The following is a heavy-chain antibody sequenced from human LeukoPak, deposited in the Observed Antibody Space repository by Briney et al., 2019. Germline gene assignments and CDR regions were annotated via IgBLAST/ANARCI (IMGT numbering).Heavy chain of an antibody. D-gene: IGHD2-15*01. CDR2: IYYSGGT. V-gene: IGHV4-59*06. CDR3: LATSTAFDI. CDR1: GGSISSYY. J-gene: IGHJ3*02. Sequence: SETLSLTCTVSGGSISSYYWSWIRQHPGKGLEWIGYIYYSGGTYYNPSIKSRVTISVDTSKNQFSLKLSSVTAADTAVYYCLATSTAFDIWGQGTMVTVSS.